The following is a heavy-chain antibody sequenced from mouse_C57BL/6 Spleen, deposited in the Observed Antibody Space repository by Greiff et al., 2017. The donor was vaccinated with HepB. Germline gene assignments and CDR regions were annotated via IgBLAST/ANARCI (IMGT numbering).Heavy chain of an antibody. D-gene: IGHD4-1*01. CDR3: ARLVTGTHFDY. CDR2: IDPSDSYT. V-gene: IGHV1-69*01. J-gene: IGHJ2*01. Sequence: VQLQQPGAELVMPGASVKLSCKASGYTFTSYWMHWMKQRPGQGLEWIGEIDPSDSYTNYNQKFKGKSTLTVDKSSSTAYMQLSSLTSEDSAVYYCARLVTGTHFDYWGQGTTLTVSS. CDR1: GYTFTSYW.